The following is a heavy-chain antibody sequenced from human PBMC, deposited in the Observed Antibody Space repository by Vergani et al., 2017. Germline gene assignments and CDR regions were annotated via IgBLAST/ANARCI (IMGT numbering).Heavy chain of an antibody. V-gene: IGHV1-69*12. CDR1: GGTFSSYA. D-gene: IGHD2-2*02. J-gene: IGHJ6*02. CDR2: VIPIFGTA. Sequence: QVQLVQSGAEVKKPGSSVKVSCKASGGTFSSYAISWVRQAPGQGLEWMGGVIPIFGTANYAQKFQGRVTITADESTSTAYMELSSLRSEDTAVYYCAGGGDTGYCSSTSCYSYGMDVWGQGTTVTVSS. CDR3: AGGGDTGYCSSTSCYSYGMDV.